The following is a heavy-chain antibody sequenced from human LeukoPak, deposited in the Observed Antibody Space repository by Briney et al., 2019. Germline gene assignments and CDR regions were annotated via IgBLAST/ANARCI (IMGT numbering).Heavy chain of an antibody. CDR1: GFTFSSYS. CDR3: AKFKALRLGELSLFDY. J-gene: IGHJ4*02. D-gene: IGHD3-16*02. Sequence: GGSLRLSCAASGFTFSSYSMSWVRQAPGKGLEWVSAISGSGGSTYYADSVKGRFTISRDNSKNTLYLQMNSLRAEDTAVYYCAKFKALRLGELSLFDYWGQGTLVTVSS. CDR2: ISGSGGST. V-gene: IGHV3-23*01.